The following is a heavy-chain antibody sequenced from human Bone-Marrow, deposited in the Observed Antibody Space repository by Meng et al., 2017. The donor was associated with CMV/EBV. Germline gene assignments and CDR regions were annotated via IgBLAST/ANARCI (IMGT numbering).Heavy chain of an antibody. V-gene: IGHV4-34*01. Sequence: SETLSLTCAVYGGSFSGYYWSWIRQPPGKGLEWIGEINHSGNTNYNPSLKSRVTISVDTSKNQFSLKLSSVTAADTAVYYCARDCSSTSCSFYGMDVWGQGTTVTVSS. CDR3: ARDCSSTSCSFYGMDV. CDR2: INHSGNT. D-gene: IGHD2-2*01. J-gene: IGHJ6*02. CDR1: GGSFSGYY.